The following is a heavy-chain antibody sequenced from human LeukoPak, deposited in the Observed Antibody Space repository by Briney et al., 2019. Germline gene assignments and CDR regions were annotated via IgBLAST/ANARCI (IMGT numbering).Heavy chain of an antibody. D-gene: IGHD3-22*01. V-gene: IGHV4-34*01. CDR2: INHSGST. CDR3: TRGSIAYYYMDV. J-gene: IGHJ6*03. Sequence: PSETLSLTCAVYGGSFSGYYWSWFRQPPGKGLEWIGEINHSGSTNYNPSLKSRVTISVDTSKNQFSLKLSSVTAADTAVYYCTRGSIAYYYMDVWGKGTTVTISS. CDR1: GGSFSGYY.